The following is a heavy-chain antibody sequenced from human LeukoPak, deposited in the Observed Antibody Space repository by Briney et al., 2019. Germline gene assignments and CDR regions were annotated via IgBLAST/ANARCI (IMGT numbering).Heavy chain of an antibody. CDR3: ARVVGLIWSGYYDAFDI. CDR2: IYTSGSN. Sequence: SETLSLTCTVSGGSISRYYWSWIRQPAGKGLEWIGRIYTSGSNNYNPSLKSRVTMSVDTSKSQFSLKLSSVTAADTAVYYCARVVGLIWSGYYDAFDIWGQGTMVTVSS. V-gene: IGHV4-4*07. D-gene: IGHD3-3*01. CDR1: GGSISRYY. J-gene: IGHJ3*02.